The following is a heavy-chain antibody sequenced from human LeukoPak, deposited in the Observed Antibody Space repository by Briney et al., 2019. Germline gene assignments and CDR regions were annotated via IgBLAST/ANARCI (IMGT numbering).Heavy chain of an antibody. CDR3: ARDRVPSSTWWEDYYYGMDV. J-gene: IGHJ6*02. D-gene: IGHD1-26*01. CDR1: GYTFTSYD. V-gene: IGHV1-8*01. CDR2: MNPNSGNT. Sequence: GASVKVSCKASGYTFTSYDINWVRQATGQGLEWMGWMNPNSGNTGYAQKFQGRVTMTRNTSISTAYMELSSLGSEDTAVYYCARDRVPSSTWWEDYYYGMDVWGQGTTVTVSS.